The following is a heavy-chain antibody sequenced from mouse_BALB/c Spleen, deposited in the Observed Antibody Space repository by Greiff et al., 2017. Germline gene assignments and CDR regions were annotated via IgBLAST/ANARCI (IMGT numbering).Heavy chain of an antibody. Sequence: EVKLVESGGGLVQPGGSRKLSCAASGFTFSSFGMHWVRQAPEKGLEWVAYISSGSSTIYYADTVKGRFTISRDNPKNTLFLQMTSLRSEDTAMYYCARYYYGSRGYFDYWGQGTTLTVSS. J-gene: IGHJ2*01. D-gene: IGHD1-1*01. CDR3: ARYYYGSRGYFDY. V-gene: IGHV5-17*02. CDR1: GFTFSSFG. CDR2: ISSGSSTI.